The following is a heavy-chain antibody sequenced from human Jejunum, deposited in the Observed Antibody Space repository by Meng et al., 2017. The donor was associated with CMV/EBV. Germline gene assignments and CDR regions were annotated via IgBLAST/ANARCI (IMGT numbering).Heavy chain of an antibody. D-gene: IGHD3-10*01. V-gene: IGHV4-59*01. CDR1: GGSISGYY. CDR3: ARNYYGSGPLVLDI. CDR2: IYYTGST. J-gene: IGHJ3*02. Sequence: SGGSISGYYWSWLRQPPGKGLEWIGYIYYTGSTTYNPSLKSRITISVDTSKNQFSLKLSSVTAADTAVYYCARNYYGSGPLVLDIWGQGTMVTVSS.